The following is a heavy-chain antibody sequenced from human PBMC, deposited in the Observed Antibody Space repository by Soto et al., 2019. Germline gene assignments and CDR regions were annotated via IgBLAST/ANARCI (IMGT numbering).Heavy chain of an antibody. D-gene: IGHD6-19*01. V-gene: IGHV4-30-2*06. Sequence: TLSLTCTVSGGSFRDDGYSWNWIRQSPGKGLEWIGCIFRSGSTLYSPSLKSRVSMSLDVSKNQFSLALTSVTAADTAVYYCATSSSGWPDWFDPWSPGSLVTVSS. CDR2: IFRSGST. CDR3: ATSSSGWPDWFDP. CDR1: GGSFRDDGYS. J-gene: IGHJ5*02.